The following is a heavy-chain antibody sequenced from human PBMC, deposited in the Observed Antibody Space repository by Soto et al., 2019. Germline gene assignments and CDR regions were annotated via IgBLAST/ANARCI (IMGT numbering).Heavy chain of an antibody. Sequence: PGESLKISCKGSGYSFAGYWITWVRQKPGKGLEWMGRIDPSDSQTYYSPSFRGHVTISVTKSITTVFLQWSSLRASDTAMYYCARPGAPTDTVVYDFWGQGTQVTVSS. D-gene: IGHD3-10*01. J-gene: IGHJ4*02. V-gene: IGHV5-10-1*01. CDR1: GYSFAGYW. CDR2: IDPSDSQT. CDR3: ARPGAPTDTVVYDF.